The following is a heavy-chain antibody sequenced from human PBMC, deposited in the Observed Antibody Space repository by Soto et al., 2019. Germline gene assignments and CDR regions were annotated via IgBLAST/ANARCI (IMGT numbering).Heavy chain of an antibody. CDR3: VRDGTKTLRDWFDP. CDR2: IYATGTT. D-gene: IGHD1-1*01. CDR1: GGSSSGYY. Sequence: KASETLSRTCTVSGGSSSGYYWSWIRKSAGKGLEWIGRIYATGTTDYNPSLKSRVMMSVDTSKKQSSLKLRSVTAADTAVYYCVRDGTKTLRDWFDPWGQGISVTVSS. J-gene: IGHJ5*02. V-gene: IGHV4-4*07.